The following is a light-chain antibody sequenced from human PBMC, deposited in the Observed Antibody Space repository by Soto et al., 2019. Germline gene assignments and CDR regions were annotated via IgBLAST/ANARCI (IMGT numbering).Light chain of an antibody. V-gene: IGKV3-11*01. Sequence: EIVLTQSPATLSLSPGERATLSCRASQSVSSYLAWYQQKPGQPPRLLIYDVSNRATGIPARFSGSGSGTDFNLTISSLGPEDFAVYYCQQRSNWPPLTFGGGTKVEIK. CDR1: QSVSSY. CDR2: DVS. CDR3: QQRSNWPPLT. J-gene: IGKJ4*01.